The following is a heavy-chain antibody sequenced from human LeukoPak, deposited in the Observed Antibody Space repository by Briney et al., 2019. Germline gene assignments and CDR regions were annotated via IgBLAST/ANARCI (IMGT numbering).Heavy chain of an antibody. V-gene: IGHV1-8*01. CDR2: VHPNTGNT. Sequence: ASVKVSCKTSGYPFTTYEINCVRQAAGQGLEWMGWVHPNTGNTAYAQRFQGRVTMTRDTSISTAYMELSSLTSNDTAVYFCARGPRNDPWGQGTLVTVSS. J-gene: IGHJ5*02. CDR1: GYPFTTYE. D-gene: IGHD1-14*01. CDR3: ARGPRNDP.